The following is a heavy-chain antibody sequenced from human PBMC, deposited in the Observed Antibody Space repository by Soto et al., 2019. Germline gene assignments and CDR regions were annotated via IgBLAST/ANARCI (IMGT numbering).Heavy chain of an antibody. CDR3: ARDRGSSGWVAGGGFYP. Sequence: EVQLVESGGGLVKPGGSLRLSCAASGFTFSSYSMNWVRQAPGKGLEWVSCISSSSSNKYYADSVKGRFTISIDNAKNSLYLQMNSLRAEDTAVYYCARDRGSSGWVAGGGFYPWGQGTLVNVAS. D-gene: IGHD6-19*01. CDR2: ISSSSSNK. V-gene: IGHV3-21*01. CDR1: GFTFSSYS. J-gene: IGHJ5*02.